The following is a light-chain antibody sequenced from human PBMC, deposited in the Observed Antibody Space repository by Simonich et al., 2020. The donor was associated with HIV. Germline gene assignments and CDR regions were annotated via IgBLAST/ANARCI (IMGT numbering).Light chain of an antibody. V-gene: IGLV2-14*01. CDR2: DVS. CDR1: SSDVGHDNY. J-gene: IGLJ3*02. CDR3: SSYTASNTWV. Sequence: QSALIQPASVSGSPGQSITISCTGTSSDVGHDNYVSWYQQNPGKAPQLIIYDVSKRPSGVSNRFSGSKSVNTASLTISGLQAEDEADYSCSSYTASNTWVFGGGTKLTVL.